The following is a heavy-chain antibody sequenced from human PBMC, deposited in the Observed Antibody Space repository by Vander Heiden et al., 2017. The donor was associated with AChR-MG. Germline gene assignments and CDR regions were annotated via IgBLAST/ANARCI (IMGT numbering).Heavy chain of an antibody. D-gene: IGHD3-16*01. CDR1: GGSFSGYY. CDR2: INHSGST. V-gene: IGHV4-34*01. Sequence: QVQLQQWGAGLLKPSETLSLTCAVYGGSFSGYYWSWIRQPPGKGLEWIGEINHSGSTNYNPSLKSRVTISVDTSKNQFSLKLSSVTAADTAVYYCARGFPRGTLKYYFDYWGQGTLVTVSS. J-gene: IGHJ4*02. CDR3: ARGFPRGTLKYYFDY.